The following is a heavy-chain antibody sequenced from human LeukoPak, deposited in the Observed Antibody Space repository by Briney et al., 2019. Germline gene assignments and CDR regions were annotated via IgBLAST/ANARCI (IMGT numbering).Heavy chain of an antibody. CDR1: GGIFRSYG. CDR2: FIPILGTP. Sequence: SVKVSCKTSGGIFRSYGLNWVRQAPGQGLEWMGGFIPILGTPKYAQNLQGRVTITADESTSTGYMELSSLRYEDTAVYYCARGLYCSSSTSCYDYGMDVWGQGTTVTVSS. CDR3: ARGLYCSSSTSCYDYGMDV. V-gene: IGHV1-69*13. J-gene: IGHJ6*02. D-gene: IGHD2-2*01.